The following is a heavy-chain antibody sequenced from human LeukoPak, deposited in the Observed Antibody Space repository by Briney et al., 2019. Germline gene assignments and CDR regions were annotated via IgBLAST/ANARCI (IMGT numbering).Heavy chain of an antibody. V-gene: IGHV5-10-1*01. CDR2: IDPSDSYT. CDR1: GYSFTSYW. Sequence: GESLKISCMGSGYSFTSYWISWVRQMPGKGLEWMGRIDPSDSYTNYSPSFQGHVTISADKSISTAYLQWSSLKASDTAMYYYARISMVRGEYYYYGMDVWGKGTTVTVSS. J-gene: IGHJ6*04. D-gene: IGHD3-10*01. CDR3: ARISMVRGEYYYYGMDV.